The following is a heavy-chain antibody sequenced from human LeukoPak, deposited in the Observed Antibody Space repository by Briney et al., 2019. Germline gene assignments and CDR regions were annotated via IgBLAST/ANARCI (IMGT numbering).Heavy chain of an antibody. Sequence: SETLSLTCTVSGGSISSYYWSWIRQPPGKGLEWIGYIYYSGSTNYNPSLKSRVTISVDTSKNQFSLKLSSVTAADTAVYYCARDPWSYYYMDVWGKGTTVTASS. CDR2: IYYSGST. CDR3: ARDPWSYYYMDV. J-gene: IGHJ6*03. V-gene: IGHV4-59*01. D-gene: IGHD2-8*01. CDR1: GGSISSYY.